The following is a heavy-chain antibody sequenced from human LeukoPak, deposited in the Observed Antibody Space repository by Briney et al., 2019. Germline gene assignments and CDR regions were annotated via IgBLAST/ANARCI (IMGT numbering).Heavy chain of an antibody. CDR2: ISAYNGNT. CDR3: ARDVGARGPYYFDS. V-gene: IGHV1-18*01. Sequence: ASVKVSCKASGYTFTTYGISWVRQAPGQGLEWMGWISAYNGNTNYPQKLQGRVTMTTDTSTSTVYMELRSLRSDDTAVYYCARDVGARGPYYFDSWGQGTLVTVSS. D-gene: IGHD1-26*01. CDR1: GYTFTTYG. J-gene: IGHJ4*02.